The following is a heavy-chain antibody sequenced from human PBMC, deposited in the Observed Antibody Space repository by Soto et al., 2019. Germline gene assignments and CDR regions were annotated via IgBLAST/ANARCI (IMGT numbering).Heavy chain of an antibody. J-gene: IGHJ5*02. CDR1: GGTFSSYA. Sequence: QVQLVQSGAEVKKPGSSVKVSCKASGGTFSSYAITWVRQAPGQGLEWMGGIIPIFGTANYAQKFQGRVTITAEESTSTAYMELSRLRSEETAVYYCAGDRGPSSGYYPYWFDAWGQGTLVTVSS. D-gene: IGHD3-22*01. CDR2: IIPIFGTA. V-gene: IGHV1-69*12. CDR3: AGDRGPSSGYYPYWFDA.